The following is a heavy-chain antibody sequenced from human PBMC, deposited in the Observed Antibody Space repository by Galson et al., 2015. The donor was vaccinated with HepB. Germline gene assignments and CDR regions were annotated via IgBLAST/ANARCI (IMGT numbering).Heavy chain of an antibody. CDR3: ARGYYNHTMGA. CDR2: IYSGGTT. V-gene: IGHV3-66*01. Sequence: SLRLSCAASGFTVSSNYMSWVRQAPGKGLEWVSVIYSGGTTRYADSVKGRFSISRDNSKNTLYLQMNSLRAEDTALYYCARGYYNHTMGAWGQGTTVIVSS. J-gene: IGHJ6*02. CDR1: GFTVSSNY.